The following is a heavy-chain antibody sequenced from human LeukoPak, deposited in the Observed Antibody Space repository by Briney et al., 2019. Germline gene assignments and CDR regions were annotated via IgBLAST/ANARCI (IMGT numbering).Heavy chain of an antibody. CDR2: IHPSGST. V-gene: IGHV4-34*01. Sequence: SETLSLTCALYGGSFSHYYWSWIRQPPGKGLEWVGEIHPSGSTSFNPSLESRVSISKDTSKNQFSLKLTSVTASDTAVYYCSRGSDESKTGDYWGQGILVTVSS. CDR3: SRGSDESKTGDY. D-gene: IGHD6-25*01. CDR1: GGSFSHYY. J-gene: IGHJ4*02.